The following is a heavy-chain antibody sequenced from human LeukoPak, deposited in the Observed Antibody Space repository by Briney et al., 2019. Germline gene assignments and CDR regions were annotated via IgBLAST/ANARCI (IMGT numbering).Heavy chain of an antibody. Sequence: ASAKVSCKASGYTFTSYGISWVRQAPGQGLEWMGWISAYNGNTNYAQKLQGRVTMTTDTSTSTAYMELRSLRSDDTAVYYCASYTEGGDYAYYFDYWGQGTLVTVFS. CDR3: ASYTEGGDYAYYFDY. V-gene: IGHV1-18*01. D-gene: IGHD2-21*02. CDR1: GYTFTSYG. J-gene: IGHJ4*02. CDR2: ISAYNGNT.